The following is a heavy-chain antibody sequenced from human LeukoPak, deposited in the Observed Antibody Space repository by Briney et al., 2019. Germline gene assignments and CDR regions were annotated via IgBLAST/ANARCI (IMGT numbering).Heavy chain of an antibody. CDR2: ISYDGSNK. Sequence: PGGSLRLSCAASGFTFSNYAMHWVRQAPGKGLEWVAVISYDGSNKYYADSVKGRFTISRDNSKNTLYLQMNSLRTEDTAVYYCAREGSFCSGGSCYGAFDIWGQGKMVTVSS. V-gene: IGHV3-30*04. D-gene: IGHD2-15*01. J-gene: IGHJ3*02. CDR1: GFTFSNYA. CDR3: AREGSFCSGGSCYGAFDI.